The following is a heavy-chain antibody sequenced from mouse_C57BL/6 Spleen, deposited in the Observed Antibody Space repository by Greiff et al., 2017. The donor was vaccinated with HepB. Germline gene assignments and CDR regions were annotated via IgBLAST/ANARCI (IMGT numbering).Heavy chain of an antibody. CDR2: IRSKSNNYAT. CDR3: VRGNYYGSSSYAMDY. V-gene: IGHV10-1*01. J-gene: IGHJ4*01. Sequence: EVMLVESGGGLVQPKGSLKLSCAASGFSFNTYAMNWVRQAPGKGLEWVARIRSKSNNYATYYADSVKDRFTISRDDSESMLYLQMNNLKTGDTAMYYCVRGNYYGSSSYAMDYWGQGTSVTVSS. CDR1: GFSFNTYA. D-gene: IGHD1-1*01.